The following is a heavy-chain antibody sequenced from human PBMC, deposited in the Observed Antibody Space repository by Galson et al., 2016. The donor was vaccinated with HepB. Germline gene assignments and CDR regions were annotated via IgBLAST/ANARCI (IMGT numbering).Heavy chain of an antibody. CDR3: VRGHGYGNYANEYYGMEV. J-gene: IGHJ6*04. CDR1: GFSFGRYG. Sequence: SLRLSCAASGFSFGRYGMHWVRQAPGKGLEWVAVMWYDEINKYYGDSVKGRFSISRDNSKNTLYLQMSSLRAEDTAVYYCVRGHGYGNYANEYYGMEVWGKGATVTVSS. V-gene: IGHV3-33*01. CDR2: MWYDEINK. D-gene: IGHD2-2*01.